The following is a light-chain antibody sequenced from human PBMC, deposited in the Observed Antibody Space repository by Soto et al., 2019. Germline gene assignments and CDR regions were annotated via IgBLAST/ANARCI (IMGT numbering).Light chain of an antibody. J-gene: IGLJ1*01. CDR3: SSHSSSSPYV. V-gene: IGLV2-14*01. CDR1: SNDVGAYNY. CDR2: EVS. Sequence: QSALTQPASVSESPGQSITISCTGTSNDVGAYNYVSWYQQQPGKAPKLIIYEVSHRPSGVSNRFSGSKSGNTASLTISALHVEDEADYYCSSHSSSSPYVFGTGTKLTVL.